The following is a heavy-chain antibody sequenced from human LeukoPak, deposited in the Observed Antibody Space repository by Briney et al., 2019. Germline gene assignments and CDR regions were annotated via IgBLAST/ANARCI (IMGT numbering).Heavy chain of an antibody. CDR2: VNPNDGST. CDR1: GYTFINYY. D-gene: IGHD3-10*01. J-gene: IGHJ5*02. Sequence: ASVKVSCKASGYTFINYYMHWVRQAPGQGLEWMGIVNPNDGSTSYAQKFQGRVTMTRETSTSTVYMELNSLRSEDTAVYYCARARYYYGSENLYVSWFDPWGQGTLVTVSS. V-gene: IGHV1-46*01. CDR3: ARARYYYGSENLYVSWFDP.